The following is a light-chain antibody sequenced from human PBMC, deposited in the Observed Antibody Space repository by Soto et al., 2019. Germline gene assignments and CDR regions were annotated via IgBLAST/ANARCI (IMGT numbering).Light chain of an antibody. J-gene: IGLJ1*01. CDR3: SSYAGSSNV. V-gene: IGLV2-8*01. CDR1: SSDVGGYNY. CDR2: EVN. Sequence: QSALTQPPTASGSPGQSVAISCTGTSSDVGGYNYGSGYQQHPGKASKLMIYEVNKRPSGVPESCSGSKSGNTASLTVSGIHSEDEADYYCSSYAGSSNVFGTGTKRTVL.